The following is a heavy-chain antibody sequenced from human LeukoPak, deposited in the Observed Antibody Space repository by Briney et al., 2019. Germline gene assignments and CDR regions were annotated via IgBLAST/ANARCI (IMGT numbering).Heavy chain of an antibody. CDR1: GFTFSDYY. J-gene: IGHJ4*02. CDR3: AKGDYYDSSGYYSSVPGTFDY. Sequence: GGSLRLSCAASGFTFSDYYMSWIRQAPGKGLEWVSYISSSGSTIYYADSVKGRFTISRDNSKNTLYLQMNSLRAEDTAVYYCAKGDYYDSSGYYSSVPGTFDYWGQGTLVTVSS. V-gene: IGHV3-11*01. CDR2: ISSSGSTI. D-gene: IGHD3-22*01.